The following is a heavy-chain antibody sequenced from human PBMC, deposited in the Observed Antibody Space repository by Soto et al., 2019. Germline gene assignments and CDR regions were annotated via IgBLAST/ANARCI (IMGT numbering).Heavy chain of an antibody. CDR1: GGSISSYY. CDR2: IYYSGST. Sequence: PSETLSLTCTVSGGSISSYYWSWIRQPPGKGLEWIGYIYYSGSTNYNPSLKSRVTISVDTSKNQFPLKLSSVTAADTAVYYCARVRDGSEHFPIHYYHYYYMDVWGKGTTVTVS. D-gene: IGHD2-21*01. CDR3: ARVRDGSEHFPIHYYHYYYMDV. V-gene: IGHV4-59*01. J-gene: IGHJ6*03.